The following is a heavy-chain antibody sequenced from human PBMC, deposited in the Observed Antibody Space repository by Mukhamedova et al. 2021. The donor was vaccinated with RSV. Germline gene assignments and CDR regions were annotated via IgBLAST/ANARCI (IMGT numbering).Heavy chain of an antibody. CDR3: ARGRSGSYYFDY. D-gene: IGHD1-26*01. V-gene: IGHV1-18*01. Sequence: NPQGRVTMTTDTSTSTAYMELRSLRSDDTAVYYCARGRSGSYYFDYWGQGTLVTVSS. J-gene: IGHJ4*02.